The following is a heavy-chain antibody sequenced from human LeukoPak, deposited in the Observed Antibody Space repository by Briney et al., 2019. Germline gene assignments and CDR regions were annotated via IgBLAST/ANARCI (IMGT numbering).Heavy chain of an antibody. CDR1: GGTFSSYA. CDR2: IIPIVGTA. Sequence: SVKVSCKASGGTFSSYAISWVRQAPGQGLEWMGGIIPIVGTANYAQKFQGRVTITADESTSTAYMELSSLRSEDTAVYYCARDLIAVAGTDWFDPWGQGTLVTVSS. V-gene: IGHV1-69*13. J-gene: IGHJ5*02. CDR3: ARDLIAVAGTDWFDP. D-gene: IGHD6-19*01.